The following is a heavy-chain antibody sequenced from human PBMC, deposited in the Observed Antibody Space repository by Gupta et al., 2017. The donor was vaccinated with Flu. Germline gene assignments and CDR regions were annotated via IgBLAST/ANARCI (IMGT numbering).Heavy chain of an antibody. Sequence: QVQLVQSGGGVVQPGRSLRLSCAASGFTFSSYAMHWVRQAPGKGLEWVAAISYDGSNKYYADSVKGRVTISRDQSKNTLYLQMNSLRLEDTAIYYCARTTSMDVWGKGTTVSVSS. V-gene: IGHV3-30-3*01. D-gene: IGHD1-1*01. CDR1: GFTFSSYA. CDR2: ISYDGSNK. J-gene: IGHJ6*03. CDR3: ARTTSMDV.